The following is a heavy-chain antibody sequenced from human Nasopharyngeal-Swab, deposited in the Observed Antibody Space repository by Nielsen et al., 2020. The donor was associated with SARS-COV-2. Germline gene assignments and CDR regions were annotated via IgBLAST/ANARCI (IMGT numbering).Heavy chain of an antibody. CDR3: ARDQGWAVAGYYYYYGMDV. CDR2: IYYSGST. Sequence: GSLRLSCTVSGGSISSSSYYWGWIRQPPGKGLEWIGSIYYSGSTYYNPSLKSRVTISVDTSKNQFSLKLSSVTAADTAVYYCARDQGWAVAGYYYYYGMDVWGQGTTVTVSS. D-gene: IGHD6-19*01. V-gene: IGHV4-39*02. J-gene: IGHJ6*02. CDR1: GGSISSSSYY.